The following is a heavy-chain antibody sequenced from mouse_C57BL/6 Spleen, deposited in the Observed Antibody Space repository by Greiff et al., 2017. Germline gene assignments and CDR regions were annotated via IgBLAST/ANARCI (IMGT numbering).Heavy chain of an antibody. D-gene: IGHD1-1*01. CDR1: GYTFTNYW. J-gene: IGHJ2*01. CDR2: IYPGGGYT. Sequence: QVQLQQSGAELVRPGTSVKMSCKASGYTFTNYWIGWAKQRPGHGLEWIGDIYPGGGYTNYNEKFKGKATLTAAKSSSTAYMQFSSLTSEDSAIYYCARGITTVVDPYYFDYWGQGTTLTVSS. CDR3: ARGITTVVDPYYFDY. V-gene: IGHV1-63*01.